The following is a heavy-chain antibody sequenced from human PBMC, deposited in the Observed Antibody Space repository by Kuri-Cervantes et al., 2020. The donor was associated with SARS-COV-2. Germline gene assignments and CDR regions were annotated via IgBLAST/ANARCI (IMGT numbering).Heavy chain of an antibody. J-gene: IGHJ6*03. CDR1: GYTFTGYY. D-gene: IGHD1-7*01. V-gene: IGHV1-2*02. CDR2: INPNSGGT. CDR3: ARMAGTTTYYYYMDV. Sequence: ASVKVSCKASGYTFTGYYMHWVRQAPGQGLEWMGWINPNSGGTNYAQKFQGRVTMTRDTSTSTAYMELRSLRSDDTAVYYCARMAGTTTYYYYMDVWGKGTTVTVSS.